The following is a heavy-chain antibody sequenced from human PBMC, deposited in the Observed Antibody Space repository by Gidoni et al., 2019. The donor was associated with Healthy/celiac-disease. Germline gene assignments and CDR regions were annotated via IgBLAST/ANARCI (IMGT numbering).Heavy chain of an antibody. D-gene: IGHD3-3*01. V-gene: IGHV3-48*03. Sequence: EVQLVESGGGLVQPGGSLRLSCAASGFTFSSYEMNWVRQAPGKGLEWVSYISSSGSTIYYADSVKGRFTISRDNAKNSLYLQMNSLRAEDTAVYYCARESYDFWSGYYYYGMDVWGQGTTVTVSS. CDR2: ISSSGSTI. CDR1: GFTFSSYE. CDR3: ARESYDFWSGYYYYGMDV. J-gene: IGHJ6*02.